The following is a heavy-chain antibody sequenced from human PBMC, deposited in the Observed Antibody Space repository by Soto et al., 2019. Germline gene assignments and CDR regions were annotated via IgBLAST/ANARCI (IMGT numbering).Heavy chain of an antibody. D-gene: IGHD3-3*01. V-gene: IGHV3-23*01. J-gene: IGHJ4*02. CDR2: ISGSGGST. CDR1: GFPFSSNA. Sequence: EVQLLESGGGLVQPGGSLSPPWQAPGFPFSSNAWSGVPQAQGKGREWVSAISGSGGSTYYADSVKGRFTISRDNSKNTLYLQMNSLRAEDTAVYYCACTEFWSGYYSSEDYWGQGTLVTVSS. CDR3: ACTEFWSGYYSSEDY.